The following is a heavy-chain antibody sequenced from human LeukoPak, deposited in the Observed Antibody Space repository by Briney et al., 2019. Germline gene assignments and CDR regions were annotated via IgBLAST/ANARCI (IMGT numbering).Heavy chain of an antibody. CDR1: GFTFSSYW. CDR3: ARSGWPYYFDY. Sequence: GGSLRLSCAASGFTFSSYWMHWVRHAPGKGLVWVSRIHSDGSSTSYADSVRGRFTISRDDAKSTLYLQMNSLRAEDTAVYYCARSGWPYYFDYWGQGTLVTVSS. V-gene: IGHV3-74*01. CDR2: IHSDGSST. D-gene: IGHD3-22*01. J-gene: IGHJ4*02.